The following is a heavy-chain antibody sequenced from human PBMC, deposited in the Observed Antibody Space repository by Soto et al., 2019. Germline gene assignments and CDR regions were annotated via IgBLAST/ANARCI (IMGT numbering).Heavy chain of an antibody. D-gene: IGHD2-21*01. CDR1: GGSISGTH. CDR3: ARWTNSCRAFDI. CDR2: AYHSGST. Sequence: SETLPLPCTVFGGSISGTHWHWIRRPPGKGLEWIGYAYHSGSTKGNPSLKSRVTMSVDTSQNQFSLKLSSVTAADSAVYYCARWTNSCRAFDIWGERTMGTVSS. V-gene: IGHV4-59*08. J-gene: IGHJ3*02.